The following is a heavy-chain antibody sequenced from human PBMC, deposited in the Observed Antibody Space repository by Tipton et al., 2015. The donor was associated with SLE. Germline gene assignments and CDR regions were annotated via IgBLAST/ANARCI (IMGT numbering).Heavy chain of an antibody. CDR1: GGSISSYY. Sequence: TLSLTCTVSGGSISSYYWSWIRQPPGKGLEWIGYIYYSGSTNYSPSLKSRVTISVDTSKNQFSLKLSSVTAADTAVYYRATKLVDTAMVPLYYYYYYMDVWGKGTTVTVSS. V-gene: IGHV4-59*01. D-gene: IGHD5-18*01. CDR3: ATKLVDTAMVPLYYYYYYMDV. J-gene: IGHJ6*03. CDR2: IYYSGST.